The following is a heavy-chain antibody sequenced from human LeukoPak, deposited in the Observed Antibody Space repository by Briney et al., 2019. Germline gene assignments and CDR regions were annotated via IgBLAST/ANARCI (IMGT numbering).Heavy chain of an antibody. J-gene: IGHJ4*02. V-gene: IGHV4-39*01. CDR3: ASEYCSGGSCYSFFDY. Sequence: SGTLSLTCTVSGGSISSSTYYWGWIRQSPGKGLEWIGSVYYSGSTYYSPSLKSRVTTSVDTSKNQFSLKLSSVTAADTAVYYCASEYCSGGSCYSFFDYWGQGTLVTVSS. CDR2: VYYSGST. D-gene: IGHD2-15*01. CDR1: GGSISSSTYY.